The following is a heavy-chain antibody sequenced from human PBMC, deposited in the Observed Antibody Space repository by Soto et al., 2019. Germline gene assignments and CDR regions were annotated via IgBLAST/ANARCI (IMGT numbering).Heavy chain of an antibody. CDR1: GGSFSGYY. D-gene: IGHD6-13*01. CDR2: INHSGST. Sequence: SETLSLTCAVYGGSFSGYYWSWIRQPPGKGLEWIGEINHSGSTNYNPSLKSRVTISVDTSKNQFSLKLSSVTAADTAVYYCARVVAAAGKRFDYWGQRTLVTVSS. CDR3: ARVVAAAGKRFDY. V-gene: IGHV4-34*01. J-gene: IGHJ4*02.